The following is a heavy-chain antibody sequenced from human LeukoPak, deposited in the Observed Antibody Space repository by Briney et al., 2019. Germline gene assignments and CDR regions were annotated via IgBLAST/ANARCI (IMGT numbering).Heavy chain of an antibody. CDR1: GVSISSSNSY. Sequence: SETLSLTCTVSGVSISSSNSYWGWIRQPPGKGLEWIGSIYYSGATYYNPSLKSRVTISVDTSKNQFSLKLSSVTAADTAVYYCARLKMITYSSGWYFDYWGQGTLVTVSS. D-gene: IGHD6-19*01. CDR3: ARLKMITYSSGWYFDY. J-gene: IGHJ4*02. V-gene: IGHV4-39*01. CDR2: IYYSGAT.